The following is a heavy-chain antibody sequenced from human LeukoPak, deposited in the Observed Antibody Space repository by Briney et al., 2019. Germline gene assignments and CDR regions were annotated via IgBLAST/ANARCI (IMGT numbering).Heavy chain of an antibody. CDR1: GFMFSDYG. J-gene: IGHJ4*02. D-gene: IGHD2-15*01. V-gene: IGHV3-30*02. CDR3: AKTRPRIVVSGSVDN. Sequence: GGSLRLSCETSGFMFSDYGMHWVRHSPAKGLEWVSSIGYDGRNKYYTDSVKGRFTISRDNSKNSFYLQMNSLTTEDTAVYFCAKTRPRIVVSGSVDNWGQGTLVTVSS. CDR2: IGYDGRNK.